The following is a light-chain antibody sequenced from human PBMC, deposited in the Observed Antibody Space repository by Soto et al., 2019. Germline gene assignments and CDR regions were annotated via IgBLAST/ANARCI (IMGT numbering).Light chain of an antibody. CDR2: GAS. CDR3: QQYVSSPWT. CDR1: QSVSSTY. V-gene: IGKV3-20*01. Sequence: EIVLTQSPGTLSLSPGERATLSCRASQSVSSTYLAWYQQKPGQAPRLLIYGASGRTTGIPDRFSGSGSGTDFTLTISRLEPEDFAVYYCQQYVSSPWTFGQGTKVDIK. J-gene: IGKJ1*01.